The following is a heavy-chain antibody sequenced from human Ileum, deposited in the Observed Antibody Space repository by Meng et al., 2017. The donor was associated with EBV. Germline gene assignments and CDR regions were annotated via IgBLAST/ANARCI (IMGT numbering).Heavy chain of an antibody. CDR3: ATSRIAKFDR. Sequence: QLQQQEAGPGLVQPSQSLSLSCVISGDSVYSDKTAWNWIRQSPSRGLEWLGRTYRRSRWYYDYALSVKSRINISPDTSKNQVSLQLNSVTDEDTGIYYCATSRIAKFDRWGQGTLVTVSS. CDR1: GDSVYSDKTA. CDR2: TYRRSRWYY. J-gene: IGHJ5*02. V-gene: IGHV6-1*01.